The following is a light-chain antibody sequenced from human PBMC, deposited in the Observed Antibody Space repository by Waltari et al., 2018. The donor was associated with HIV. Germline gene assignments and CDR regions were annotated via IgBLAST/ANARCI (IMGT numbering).Light chain of an antibody. V-gene: IGLV2-14*01. CDR1: SSDVGAYNF. CDR3: SSFTRRNNVI. CDR2: EVS. J-gene: IGLJ2*01. Sequence: QSALTQPASVSESPGQSITISCTGTSSDVGAYNFVSWYQQHPGKVPELIIFEVSNRPSGISGRFSGSKSGNTASLTISGLRAEVEADYYCSSFTRRNNVIFGGGTKLTVL.